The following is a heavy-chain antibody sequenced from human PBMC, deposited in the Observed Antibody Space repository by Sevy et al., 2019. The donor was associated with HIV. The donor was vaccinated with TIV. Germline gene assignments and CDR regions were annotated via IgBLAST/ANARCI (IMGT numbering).Heavy chain of an antibody. D-gene: IGHD3-3*01. Sequence: SETLSLTCAVYGGSFSGYYWSWIRQPPGKGLEWIGEINHSGSTNYNPSLKSRVTISVDTSKNQFSLKLSSVTAADTAVYYCARSWHYDFWSGYYTRTTDNWFDPWGQRTLVTVSS. CDR2: INHSGST. V-gene: IGHV4-34*01. CDR1: GGSFSGYY. CDR3: ARSWHYDFWSGYYTRTTDNWFDP. J-gene: IGHJ5*02.